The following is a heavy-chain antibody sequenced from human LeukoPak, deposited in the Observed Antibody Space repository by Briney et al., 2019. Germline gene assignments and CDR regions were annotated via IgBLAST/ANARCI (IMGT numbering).Heavy chain of an antibody. V-gene: IGHV1-2*02. CDR3: ARVYDYYDSSGYQSFYFDY. CDR1: GYTFTGYY. J-gene: IGHJ4*02. D-gene: IGHD3-22*01. Sequence: GASVKVSCKASGYTFTGYYMHWVRQAPGQGLEWMGWINPNSGGTNYAQKFQGRVTMTRDTSISTAYMELSRLRSDDTAVYYCARVYDYYDSSGYQSFYFDYWGQGTLVTVSS. CDR2: INPNSGGT.